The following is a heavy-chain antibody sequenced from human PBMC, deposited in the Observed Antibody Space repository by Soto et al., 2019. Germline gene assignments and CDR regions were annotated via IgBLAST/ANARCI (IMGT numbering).Heavy chain of an antibody. J-gene: IGHJ5*02. CDR3: AGDEGYKWHAGGWFHP. Sequence: QVQLVQSGAEVKKPGASVKVSCKSSGYTFTSYGISWVRQAPGQGLEWMGWISGYNGNTNYAQKLQGRVTMTTDTSTSTAYMEPRSLRPDDPAVYYSAGDEGYKWHAGGWFHPWGQGTLVTVSS. CDR1: GYTFTSYG. D-gene: IGHD1-1*01. CDR2: ISGYNGNT. V-gene: IGHV1-18*01.